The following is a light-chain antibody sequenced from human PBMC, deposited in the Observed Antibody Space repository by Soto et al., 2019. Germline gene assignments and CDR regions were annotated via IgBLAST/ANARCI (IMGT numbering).Light chain of an antibody. CDR3: QQYNNWPPIT. CDR2: SGS. V-gene: IGKV3-15*01. Sequence: EVGMKQSPDTLSVYTGDIATLSFSASQNVRDNLAWYQQKPGQAPRLLMYSGSTRATGIPARFSGSGSGTEFTLTISSLQSEDFAVYYCQQYNNWPPITFGQGTRLEIK. J-gene: IGKJ5*01. CDR1: QNVRDN.